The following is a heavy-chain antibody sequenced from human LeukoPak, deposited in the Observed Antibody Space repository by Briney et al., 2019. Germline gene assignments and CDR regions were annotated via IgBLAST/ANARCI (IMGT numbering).Heavy chain of an antibody. CDR2: ITTYNGNT. CDR1: GYTFTGYY. V-gene: IGHV1-18*04. D-gene: IGHD1-26*01. Sequence: ASVKVSCKASGYTFTGYYMHWVRQAPGQGLEWMGWITTYNGNTNYAQKIQDRVTMTTDTSTSTAYMELRSLRSDDTAVYYCARTYIADSGGYSAFDYWGQGTLVTVSS. CDR3: ARTYIADSGGYSAFDY. J-gene: IGHJ4*02.